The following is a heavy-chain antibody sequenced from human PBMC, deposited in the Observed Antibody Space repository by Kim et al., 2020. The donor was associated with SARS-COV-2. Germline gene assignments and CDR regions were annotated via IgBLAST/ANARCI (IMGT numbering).Heavy chain of an antibody. D-gene: IGHD6-19*01. V-gene: IGHV3-23*03. Sequence: YHADSVADRLHISSDNAKNTLYLHMNSLRDEDTAVYYCAKAVAVAGFPDYWGQGTLVTVSS. J-gene: IGHJ4*02. CDR3: AKAVAVAGFPDY.